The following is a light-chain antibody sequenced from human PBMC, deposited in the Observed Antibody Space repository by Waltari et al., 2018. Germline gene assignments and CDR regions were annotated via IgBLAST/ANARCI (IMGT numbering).Light chain of an antibody. CDR1: QRISSY. CDR2: GAS. V-gene: IGKV1-39*01. CDR3: QQYYSTPRT. Sequence: DIQMTQSPSSLSASVGDRVTITCRDSQRISSYLTWYQQNPGKAPKLLIYGASSLQSGVPSRFSGSGSGTDFTLTISSLQPEDFATYYCQQYYSTPRTFGEGTKVEIK. J-gene: IGKJ4*01.